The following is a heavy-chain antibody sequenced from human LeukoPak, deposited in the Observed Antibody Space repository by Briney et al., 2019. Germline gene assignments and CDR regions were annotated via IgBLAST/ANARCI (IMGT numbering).Heavy chain of an antibody. Sequence: PGVSVRLSCAASGFTFRSYWMHWVRQAPGKGLVWVSRVNTDGSSTSYADSVKGRFTISRDNAKNTLYLQMNSLRAEDTAVYYCARVKDTSYGMDVWGQGTTLTAS. CDR2: VNTDGSST. CDR1: GFTFRSYW. V-gene: IGHV3-74*01. D-gene: IGHD2-15*01. J-gene: IGHJ6*02. CDR3: ARVKDTSYGMDV.